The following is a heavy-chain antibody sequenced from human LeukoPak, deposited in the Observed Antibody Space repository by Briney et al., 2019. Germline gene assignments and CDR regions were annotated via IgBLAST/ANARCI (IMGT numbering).Heavy chain of an antibody. Sequence: GGSLRLSCAASGFTFSSYGMHWVRQAPGKGLEWVAVISYDGSNKYYADSVKGRFTISRDNSKNTLYLQMNSLRVEDTAVYYCAKDRSGYGSGSYSFDHWGQGTLVTVSS. CDR3: AKDRSGYGSGSYSFDH. J-gene: IGHJ4*02. CDR2: ISYDGSNK. V-gene: IGHV3-30*18. CDR1: GFTFSSYG. D-gene: IGHD3-10*01.